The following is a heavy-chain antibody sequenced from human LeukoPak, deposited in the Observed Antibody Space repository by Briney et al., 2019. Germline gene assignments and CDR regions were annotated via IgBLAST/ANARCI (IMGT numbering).Heavy chain of an antibody. CDR2: INPNSGGT. CDR1: GYTFTGYY. V-gene: IGHV1-2*02. J-gene: IGHJ6*02. Sequence: ASVKVSCKASGYTFTGYYMHWVRQAPGRGLEWMGWINPNSGGTNYAQKFQGRVTMTRDTSISTAYMELSRLRSDDTAVYYCARDGGSSSGDYYYGMDVWGQGTTVTVSS. D-gene: IGHD6-13*01. CDR3: ARDGGSSSGDYYYGMDV.